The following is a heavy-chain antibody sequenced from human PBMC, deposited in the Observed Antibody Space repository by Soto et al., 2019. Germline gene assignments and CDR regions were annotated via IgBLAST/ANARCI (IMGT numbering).Heavy chain of an antibody. CDR2: INHSGST. CDR3: ARLPPIVVVPAAMVPMNYMDV. CDR1: GGSFSGNY. D-gene: IGHD2-2*01. Sequence: SETLSLTCAVYGGSFSGNYWSRIRQPPGKGLEWSGEINHSGSTNYNPSLKSRVTISVDTSKNQFSLKLSSVTAADTAVYYCARLPPIVVVPAAMVPMNYMDVWGKGTTVTVSS. J-gene: IGHJ6*03. V-gene: IGHV4-34*01.